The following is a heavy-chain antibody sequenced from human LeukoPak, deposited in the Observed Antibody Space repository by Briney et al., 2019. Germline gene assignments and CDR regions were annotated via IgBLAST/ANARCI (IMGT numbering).Heavy chain of an antibody. CDR2: ISYDGRNK. CDR3: AKGPLRGTAAAIDY. D-gene: IGHD2-2*01. Sequence: GRSLRLSCAASGFTFNNYGMHWVRQAPGKGLEWVAVISYDGRNKHYPDSVRGRFTISRDISTDTLWLQMDSLRTEDTAVYYCAKGPLRGTAAAIDYWGQGTLVTVSS. CDR1: GFTFNNYG. V-gene: IGHV3-30*18. J-gene: IGHJ4*02.